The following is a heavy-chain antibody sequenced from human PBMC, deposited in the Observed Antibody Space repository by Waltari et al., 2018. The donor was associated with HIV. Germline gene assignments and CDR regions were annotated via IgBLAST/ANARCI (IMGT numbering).Heavy chain of an antibody. J-gene: IGHJ3*02. CDR3: ARGNGHAFDI. CDR2: IHSDGSST. V-gene: IGHV3-74*01. Sequence: EVQLVESGGGLVQPGGSLGLSCAASGFTFRRYWLHWVRQAPGKGLVWVSRIHSDGSSTSYADSVKGRFTISRDNAKNTLYLQMNSLRAEDTAVYYCARGNGHAFDIWGQGTMVTVSS. D-gene: IGHD2-8*01. CDR1: GFTFRRYW.